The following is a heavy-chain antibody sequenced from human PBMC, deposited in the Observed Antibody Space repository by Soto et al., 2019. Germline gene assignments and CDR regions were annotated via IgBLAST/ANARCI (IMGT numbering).Heavy chain of an antibody. V-gene: IGHV3-66*01. CDR2: IYSGGTT. J-gene: IGHJ4*02. D-gene: IGHD3-3*01. CDR1: GFTVSSNY. CDR3: ARSPPYYDFWSDQFDD. Sequence: GGSLTLSCVASGFTVSSNYMRRGRAAQETGLEWVSVIYSGGTTYYADSVKGRFTISRDNSKNTLYLQMNILRAEDTAVYYCARSPPYYDFWSDQFDDWGQRRLVTVPS.